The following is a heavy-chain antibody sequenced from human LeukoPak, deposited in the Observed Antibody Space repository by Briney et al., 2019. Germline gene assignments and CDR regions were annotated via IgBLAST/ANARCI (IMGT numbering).Heavy chain of an antibody. CDR1: GFTFSSYG. J-gene: IGHJ4*02. CDR3: ARDFFPDYYGSGSYYMLLDY. V-gene: IGHV3-33*01. CDR2: IWYDGSNI. Sequence: GRSLRLSCAASGFTFSSYGMHWVRQAPGKGLEWLAVIWYDGSNIYYADPVKGRFTISRDNSKNTLYLQMNSLRAEDTAVYYCARDFFPDYYGSGSYYMLLDYWGQGTLVTVSS. D-gene: IGHD3-10*01.